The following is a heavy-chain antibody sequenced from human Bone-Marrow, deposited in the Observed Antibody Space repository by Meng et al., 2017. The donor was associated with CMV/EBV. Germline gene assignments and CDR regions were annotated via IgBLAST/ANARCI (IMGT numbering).Heavy chain of an antibody. CDR3: ARQGSYCSSTSCFDY. D-gene: IGHD2-2*01. J-gene: IGHJ4*02. CDR2: IYYSGST. CDR1: GGSISSSSYY. V-gene: IGHV4-39*01. Sequence: SETLSLTCTVSGGSISSSSYYWGWIRQPPGKGLEWIGSIYYSGSTYYNPSLKSRVTISVDTSKNQFSLKLSSVTAADTAVYYCARQGSYCSSTSCFDYWGQGTRVTGSS.